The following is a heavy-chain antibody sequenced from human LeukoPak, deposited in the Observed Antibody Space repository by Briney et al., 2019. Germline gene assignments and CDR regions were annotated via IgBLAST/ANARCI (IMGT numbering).Heavy chain of an antibody. J-gene: IGHJ4*02. CDR3: ARRGTTYSTSFFEY. V-gene: IGHV4-39*01. CDR2: IYYTGST. Sequence: PSETLSLTCSVSGGSISGGKDFWGWIRQPPGKGLEWIGSIYYTGSTYYNPSLKGRVTISVDTSKNEFSLNLRSVTATDTAVYYCARRGTTYSTSFFEYWGQGSLVTVSS. D-gene: IGHD2-2*01. CDR1: GGSISGGKDF.